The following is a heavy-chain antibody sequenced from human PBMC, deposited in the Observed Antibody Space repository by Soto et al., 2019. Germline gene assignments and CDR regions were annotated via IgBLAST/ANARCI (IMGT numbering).Heavy chain of an antibody. D-gene: IGHD6-6*01. CDR1: GDSVSSNSAA. CDR3: ASIGGGGGYSSSSHYYYYGMDV. J-gene: IGHJ6*02. Sequence: KQSQTLSLTCAISGDSVSSNSAAWNWIRQSPSRGLEWLGRTYYRSKWYNDYAVSVKSRITINPDTSKNQFSLQLNSVTPEDTAVYYCASIGGGGGYSSSSHYYYYGMDVWGQGTTVTVSS. CDR2: TYYRSKWYN. V-gene: IGHV6-1*01.